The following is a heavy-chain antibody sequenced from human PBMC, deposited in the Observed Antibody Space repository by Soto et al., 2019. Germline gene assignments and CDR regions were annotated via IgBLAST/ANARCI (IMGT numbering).Heavy chain of an antibody. D-gene: IGHD6-19*01. J-gene: IGHJ4*02. CDR1: GGSISGSY. V-gene: IGHV4-59*01. Sequence: PSETLSLTCSVSGGSISGSYWSWIRQSPGKGLEWLGYVYYTGSTNYSPSLRSRVSISVDTSKNEFSLRLSSVTAADTAVYFCPRSVAVPGAHIDYWGQGTQVTFSS. CDR3: PRSVAVPGAHIDY. CDR2: VYYTGST.